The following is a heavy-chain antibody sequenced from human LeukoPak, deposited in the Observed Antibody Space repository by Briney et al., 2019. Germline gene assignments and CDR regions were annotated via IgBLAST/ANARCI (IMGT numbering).Heavy chain of an antibody. CDR2: IYYGGST. V-gene: IGHV4-59*08. CDR1: GGSISSYY. CDR3: ARQSLYSSSWHANNWFDP. D-gene: IGHD6-13*01. J-gene: IGHJ5*02. Sequence: SETLSLTCTVSGGSISSYYWSWIRQPPGKGLEWIGYIYYGGSTNYNPSLKSRVTISVDTSKNQFSLKLSSVTAADTAVYYCARQSLYSSSWHANNWFDPWGQGTLVTVSS.